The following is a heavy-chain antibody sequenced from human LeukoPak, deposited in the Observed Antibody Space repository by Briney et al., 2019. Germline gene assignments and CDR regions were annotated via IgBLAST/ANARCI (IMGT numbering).Heavy chain of an antibody. D-gene: IGHD3-22*01. Sequence: SETLSLTCTVSGGSISSSSYYRGWIRQPPGKGLEWIGSIYYSGSTYYNPSLKSRVTISVDTSKNQFSLKLSSVTAADTAVYYCARVKPDYYDSSGYYNYYYMDVWGKGTTVTVSS. CDR2: IYYSGST. V-gene: IGHV4-39*07. CDR1: GGSISSSSYY. J-gene: IGHJ6*03. CDR3: ARVKPDYYDSSGYYNYYYMDV.